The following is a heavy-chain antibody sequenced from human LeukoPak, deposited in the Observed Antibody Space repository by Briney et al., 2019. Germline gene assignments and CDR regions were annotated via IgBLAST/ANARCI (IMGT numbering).Heavy chain of an antibody. CDR2: LRSERIDK. CDR1: GLPFSVYG. Sequence: PGGSLTLSCALSGLPFSVYGLHWVRQAPGRGREWVAFLRSERIDKTYADSVKARFTISRDTSKNTVYLQTDSLRPEDTAVYYCAQEQEWTWDYWGEGTLIVVSS. CDR3: AQEQEWTWDY. J-gene: IGHJ4*02. V-gene: IGHV3-30*02. D-gene: IGHD3-3*01.